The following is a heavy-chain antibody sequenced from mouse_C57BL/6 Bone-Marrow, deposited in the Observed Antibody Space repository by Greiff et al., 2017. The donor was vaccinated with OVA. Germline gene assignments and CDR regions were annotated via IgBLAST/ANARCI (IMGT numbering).Heavy chain of an antibody. J-gene: IGHJ2*01. Sequence: QVQLQQPGAELVKPGASVKMSCTASGYTFTSYWITWVKQRPGQGLEWIGDIYPGSGSTNYNEKFKSKATLIVDTSSSTAYMQLSSLTSEDSAVYYCARRDYDPFDYWGQGTTLTVSS. D-gene: IGHD2-4*01. CDR3: ARRDYDPFDY. CDR1: GYTFTSYW. V-gene: IGHV1-55*01. CDR2: IYPGSGST.